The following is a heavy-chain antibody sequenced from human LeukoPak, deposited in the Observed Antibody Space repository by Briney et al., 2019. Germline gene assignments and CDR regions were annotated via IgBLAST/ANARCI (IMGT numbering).Heavy chain of an antibody. Sequence: ASVKVSCKASGYTFTGYYMHWVRQAPGKGLEWMGGFDPEDGETIYAQKFQGRVTMTEDTSTDTAYMELSSLRSEDTAVYYCATGTTGDDDAFDIWGQGTMVTVSS. J-gene: IGHJ3*02. V-gene: IGHV1-24*01. CDR1: GYTFTGYY. CDR2: FDPEDGET. D-gene: IGHD1-1*01. CDR3: ATGTTGDDDAFDI.